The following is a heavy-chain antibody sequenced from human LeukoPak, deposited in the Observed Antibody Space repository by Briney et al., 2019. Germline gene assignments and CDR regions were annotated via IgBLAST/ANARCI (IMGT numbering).Heavy chain of an antibody. V-gene: IGHV1-2*02. CDR3: ARSQPYSSSLNNWFDP. CDR2: INPNSGGT. Sequence: ASVKVSCKASGYTFTGYYIHWVRQAPGQGLEWMGWINPNSGGTNYAQRFQGRVTMTRDTSISTAYMELSRLRSDDTAVYYCARSQPYSSSLNNWFDPWGQGTLVTVSS. D-gene: IGHD6-13*01. CDR1: GYTFTGYY. J-gene: IGHJ5*02.